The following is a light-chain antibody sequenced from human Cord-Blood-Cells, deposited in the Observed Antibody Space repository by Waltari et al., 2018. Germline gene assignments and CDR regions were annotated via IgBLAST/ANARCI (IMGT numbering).Light chain of an antibody. V-gene: IGLV1-47*01. J-gene: IGLJ3*02. CDR2: RNN. Sequence: QSVLTQPPSASGTPGQRVTISCSGSSSNIGSTYVYWYQQLPGTAPKLLIYRNNQRPSGVPDRFSGSKSGTSASLAISGLLSEDEADYYCAAWDDSLSGRVFGGGTKLTVL. CDR3: AAWDDSLSGRV. CDR1: SSNIGSTY.